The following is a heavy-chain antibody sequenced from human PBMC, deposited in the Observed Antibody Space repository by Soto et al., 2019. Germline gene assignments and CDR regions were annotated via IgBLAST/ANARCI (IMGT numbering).Heavy chain of an antibody. CDR3: AILTTVVTGRDY. Sequence: QVQLVESGGGVVQPGRSLSLSCAASEFTFSSYGMHWVRQAPGKGLEWVAVISYDGSNKYYADSVKGRFTISRDNSKNTLYLQMNSLRAEDTAVYYCAILTTVVTGRDYWGQGTLVTVSS. D-gene: IGHD4-17*01. CDR1: EFTFSSYG. CDR2: ISYDGSNK. V-gene: IGHV3-30*03. J-gene: IGHJ4*02.